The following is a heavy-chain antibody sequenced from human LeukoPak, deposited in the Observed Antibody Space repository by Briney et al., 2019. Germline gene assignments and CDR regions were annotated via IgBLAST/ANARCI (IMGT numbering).Heavy chain of an antibody. V-gene: IGHV3-30*02. J-gene: IGHJ6*03. Sequence: GGSLRLSCKASGFTFSSYGFHWVRQAAGKGLEWMAFIRKDAGKTYYADSVKGRFSISRDISKNTLYLQMNSLRAEDTAVYYCARAGYCSGGSCSDYYYYMDVWGKGTTVTLS. CDR3: ARAGYCSGGSCSDYYYYMDV. D-gene: IGHD2-15*01. CDR1: GFTFSSYG. CDR2: IRKDAGKT.